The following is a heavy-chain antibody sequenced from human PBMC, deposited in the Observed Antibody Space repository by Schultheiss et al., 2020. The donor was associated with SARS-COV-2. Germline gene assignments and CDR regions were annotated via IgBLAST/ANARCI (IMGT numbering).Heavy chain of an antibody. J-gene: IGHJ3*02. Sequence: ASVKVSCKASGYTFTSYYMHWVRQAPGQGLEWMGIINPSGGSTSYAQKFQGRVTMTRDTSTSTVYMELSRLRSDDTAVYYCATTRRYYYDSSGPDAFDIWGQGTMVTVSS. CDR3: ATTRRYYYDSSGPDAFDI. CDR2: INPSGGST. CDR1: GYTFTSYY. V-gene: IGHV1-46*01. D-gene: IGHD3-22*01.